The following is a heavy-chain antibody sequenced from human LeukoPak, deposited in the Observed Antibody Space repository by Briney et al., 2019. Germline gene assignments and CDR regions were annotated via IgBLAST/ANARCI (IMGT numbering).Heavy chain of an antibody. Sequence: DSMKGRFTISRDNAKNSLYLQMNSLGAEDTAVYYCARPYDTRGYFPDYWGQGTLDTVSS. J-gene: IGHJ4*02. D-gene: IGHD3-22*01. V-gene: IGHV3-7*01. CDR3: ARPYDTRGYFPDY.